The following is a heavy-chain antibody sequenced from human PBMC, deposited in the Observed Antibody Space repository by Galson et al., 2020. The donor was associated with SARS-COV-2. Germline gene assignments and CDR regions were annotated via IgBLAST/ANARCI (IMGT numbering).Heavy chain of an antibody. V-gene: IGHV5-51*01. CDR2: IYPRDSDT. D-gene: IGHD6-13*01. CDR3: ATGYSSSLDAFDI. Sequence: GESLKISCKGSGYSMTSYWIGWVRQMPGKGLEWMGIIYPRDSDTRYSPSFQGQVTISGDKSNSTAYLQWSSLKASDTAMYYCATGYSSSLDAFDIWGQGTMVTVSS. CDR1: GYSMTSYW. J-gene: IGHJ3*02.